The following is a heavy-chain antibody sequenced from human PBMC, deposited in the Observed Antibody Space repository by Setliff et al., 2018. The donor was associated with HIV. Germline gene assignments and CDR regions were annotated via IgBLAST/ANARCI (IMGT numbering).Heavy chain of an antibody. CDR1: GGSVNSGNYH. CDR3: ARWVYNSAWSLDY. CDR2: IYTSGSP. V-gene: IGHV4-61*09. J-gene: IGHJ4*02. Sequence: ASETLSLTCSVSGGSVNSGNYHWAWIRQPAGKGLEWIGHIYTSGSPHYKSSLTSRLTISLDTSRNQFSLKLTSVTAAGSATYYCARWVYNSAWSLDYWGQGTLVTVSS. D-gene: IGHD6-19*01.